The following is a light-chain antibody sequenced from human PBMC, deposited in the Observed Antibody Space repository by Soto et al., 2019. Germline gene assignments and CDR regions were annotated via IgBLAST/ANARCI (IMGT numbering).Light chain of an antibody. CDR2: GAY. J-gene: IGKJ5*01. CDR3: QQYNNWFSIT. V-gene: IGKV3-15*01. CDR1: QSISSK. Sequence: EIVMTQSPATLSVSPGDRAILSCRASQSISSKLAWYQQKPGQDPRLLIYGAYTRAPGIPARFSGSGSGTEFTLTISSLQSEDFAVYYCQQYNNWFSITFGQGTRLEIK.